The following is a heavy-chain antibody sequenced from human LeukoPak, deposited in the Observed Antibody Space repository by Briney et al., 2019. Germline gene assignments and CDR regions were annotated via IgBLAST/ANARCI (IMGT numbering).Heavy chain of an antibody. CDR1: GYTLTELS. D-gene: IGHD2-15*01. V-gene: IGHV1-24*01. CDR2: FDPEDGET. J-gene: IGHJ4*02. CDR3: ATERGGYRTFDY. Sequence: ASVTVSCKVSGYTLTELSMHWVRQAPGKGLEWMGGFDPEDGETIYAQKFQGRVTMTEDTSTDTAYMELSSLRSEDTAVYYCATERGGYRTFDYWGQGTLVTVSS.